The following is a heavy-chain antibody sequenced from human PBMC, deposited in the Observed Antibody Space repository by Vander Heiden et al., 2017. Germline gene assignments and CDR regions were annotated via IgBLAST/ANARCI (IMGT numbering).Heavy chain of an antibody. Sequence: EVQLLASGGGLVQPGGSLRVSCAASGFTFSSYAVGWVRQAPGKGLEWVSAISSGGSTYYADSVRGRFTISRDNSKNTLYLQMDSLRAEDTAVYYCAKAPGQGAFDIWGQGTMVTVSS. V-gene: IGHV3-23*01. J-gene: IGHJ3*02. CDR3: AKAPGQGAFDI. CDR2: ISSGGST. CDR1: GFTFSSYA.